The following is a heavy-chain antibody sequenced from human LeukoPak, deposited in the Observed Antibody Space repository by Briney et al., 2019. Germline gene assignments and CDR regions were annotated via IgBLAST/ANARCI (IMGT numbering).Heavy chain of an antibody. J-gene: IGHJ4*02. D-gene: IGHD3-22*01. CDR1: GFTFNNYA. CDR3: AKDGIGGIYYDSSGYFDY. V-gene: IGHV3-23*01. Sequence: PGGSLRLSCAASGFTFNNYAMSWVRQAPGKGLEWVSAISGSGGSTYYADPLKCRFTISRDNSKNTLYLQMNSLRAEDTALYYCAKDGIGGIYYDSSGYFDYWGQGTLVTVSS. CDR2: ISGSGGST.